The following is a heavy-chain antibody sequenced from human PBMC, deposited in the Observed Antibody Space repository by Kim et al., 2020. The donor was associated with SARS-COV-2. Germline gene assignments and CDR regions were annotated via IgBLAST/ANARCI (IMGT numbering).Heavy chain of an antibody. Sequence: SETLSLTCAVYGGSFSGYYWSWIRQPPGKGLEWIGEINHSGSTNYNPSLKSRVTISVDTSKNQFSLKLSSVTAADTAVYYCAREGYYYGSGSYQALNYYYYGMDVWGQGTTVTVSS. V-gene: IGHV4-34*01. D-gene: IGHD3-10*01. J-gene: IGHJ6*02. CDR1: GGSFSGYY. CDR3: AREGYYYGSGSYQALNYYYYGMDV. CDR2: INHSGST.